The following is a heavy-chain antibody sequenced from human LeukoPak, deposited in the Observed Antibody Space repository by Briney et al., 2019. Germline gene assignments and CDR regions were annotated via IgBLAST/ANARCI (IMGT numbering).Heavy chain of an antibody. CDR3: ATPYYDFLTAHYVSGFDL. J-gene: IGHJ2*01. Sequence: ASVKVSCKASGYTFTTYAMNWVRQAPGQGLEWMGWINPNSGGTNYAQKFQGRVTMTRDTSISTAYMEVSRLRSDDTAVYYCATPYYDFLTAHYVSGFDLWGRGTLVTVSS. D-gene: IGHD3-9*01. CDR1: GYTFTTYA. V-gene: IGHV1-2*02. CDR2: INPNSGGT.